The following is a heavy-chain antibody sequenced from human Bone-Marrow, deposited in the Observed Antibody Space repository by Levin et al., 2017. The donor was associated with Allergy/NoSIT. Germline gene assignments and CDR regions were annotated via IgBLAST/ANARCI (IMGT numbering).Heavy chain of an antibody. D-gene: IGHD6-19*01. V-gene: IGHV1-69*13. CDR1: RDTFRNSA. J-gene: IGHJ3*02. CDR2: ISPLFGTT. Sequence: ASVKVSCKSSRDTFRNSAFTWVRQAPGQGLEWMGDISPLFGTTNYAQQFQGRVSITADEPTSTAHMELSSLRSADTAVYYCARTHRSGWYMGGFDMWGQGTMVTVSS. CDR3: ARTHRSGWYMGGFDM.